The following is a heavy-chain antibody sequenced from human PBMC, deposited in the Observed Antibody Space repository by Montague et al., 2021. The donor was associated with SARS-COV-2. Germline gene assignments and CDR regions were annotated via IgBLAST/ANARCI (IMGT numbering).Heavy chain of an antibody. D-gene: IGHD3-22*01. CDR1: GFTFSSYR. CDR3: ARGGNLWDSSGYYREGYFYGMDV. CDR2: ISSSSTTI. J-gene: IGHJ6*02. V-gene: IGHV3-48*04. Sequence: SLRLSCAASGFTFSSYRMNWVRQAPGKGLEWVPYISSSSTTIYYADSVKGRFTIPRDNAKNSLYLQVNSLRAEDTVVYYCARGGNLWDSSGYYREGYFYGMDVWSQGTTVTVSS.